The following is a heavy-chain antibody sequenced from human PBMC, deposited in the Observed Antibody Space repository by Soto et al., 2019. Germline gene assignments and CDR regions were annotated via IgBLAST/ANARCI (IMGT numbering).Heavy chain of an antibody. CDR1: GYTFTSYD. J-gene: IGHJ6*03. D-gene: IGHD6-13*01. CDR3: ARGPVSWYYYYMDV. V-gene: IGHV1-8*01. Sequence: QVQLVQSGAEVKKPGASVKVSCKASGYTFTSYDINWVRQATGQGLEWMGWMNPNRGNTGYAQKFRGRVTMTRNTCISTAYMELSSLRSEDTAVYYCARGPVSWYYYYMDVWGKGPTVTVSS. CDR2: MNPNRGNT.